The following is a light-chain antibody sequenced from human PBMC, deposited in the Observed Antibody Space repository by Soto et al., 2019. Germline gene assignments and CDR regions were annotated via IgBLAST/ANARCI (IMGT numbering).Light chain of an antibody. CDR1: SSDVGSYNL. V-gene: IGLV2-23*03. Sequence: QSALTQPASVSGSPGQSITISCTGTSSDVGSYNLVSWYQQHPGKAPKLMIYEGSKRPSGASNRFSGSKSGNTASLTISGLQAEDEADYYCCSYAGSSTFVVFGGGTQLTVL. CDR2: EGS. CDR3: CSYAGSSTFVV. J-gene: IGLJ2*01.